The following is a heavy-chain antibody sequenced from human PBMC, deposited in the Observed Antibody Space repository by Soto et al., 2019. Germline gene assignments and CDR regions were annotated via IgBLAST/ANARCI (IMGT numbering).Heavy chain of an antibody. J-gene: IGHJ6*02. CDR2: IHYSGST. D-gene: IGHD3-22*01. CDR1: GGSFISSNYY. Sequence: SETLSLTCTVSGGSFISSNYYWGWIRQPPGKGLEWIGSIHYSGSTYYNPSLKSRVTMSVDMSKNQFSLKLSSVNAADAAVYYCAIVVDPRSLFHGLDVWGQGTTVTVSS. V-gene: IGHV4-39*01. CDR3: AIVVDPRSLFHGLDV.